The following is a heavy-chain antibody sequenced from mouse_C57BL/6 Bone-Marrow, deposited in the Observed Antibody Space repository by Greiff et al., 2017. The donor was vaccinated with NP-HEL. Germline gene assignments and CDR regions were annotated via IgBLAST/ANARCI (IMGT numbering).Heavy chain of an antibody. CDR2: ISSGGSYT. V-gene: IGHV5-6*01. Sequence: EVQLVESGGDLVKPGGSLKLSCAASGFTFSSYGMSWVRQTPDKRLEWVATISSGGSYTYYPDSVKGRFTISRDNAKNTLYLQMSSLKSEDTAMYYCAREDYYYGSSWGPFDYWGQGTTLTVSS. D-gene: IGHD1-1*01. CDR1: GFTFSSYG. J-gene: IGHJ2*01. CDR3: AREDYYYGSSWGPFDY.